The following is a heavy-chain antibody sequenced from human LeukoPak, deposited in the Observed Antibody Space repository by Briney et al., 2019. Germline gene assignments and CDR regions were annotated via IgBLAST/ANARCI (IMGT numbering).Heavy chain of an antibody. V-gene: IGHV1-2*02. CDR2: INPDSGGT. D-gene: IGHD3-10*01. Sequence: GASVKVSCKASGSTFTGYYIHWVRQAPGQGLEWMGWINPDSGGTNYAQNFQGRVTMTRDTSISTAYMELSRLISDDTAVYYCARSDGTYFYDYWGQGTLVTVSS. CDR1: GSTFTGYY. J-gene: IGHJ4*02. CDR3: ARSDGTYFYDY.